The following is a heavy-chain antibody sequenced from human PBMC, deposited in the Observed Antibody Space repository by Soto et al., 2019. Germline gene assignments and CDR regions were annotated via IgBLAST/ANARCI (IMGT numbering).Heavy chain of an antibody. V-gene: IGHV1-18*04. D-gene: IGHD7-27*01. CDR1: GYKFTTYG. CDR3: ARGLGTNVLDV. J-gene: IGHJ6*02. Sequence: QVQLLQSGAEVKKPGASVKVSCKASGYKFTTYGITWVRQAPGQGPEWLGGISTYNGNTDYAQNLQDRVTMTTETSTSTAYLEVRSLTSDDTAVYFCARGLGTNVLDVWGQGTTVTVSS. CDR2: ISTYNGNT.